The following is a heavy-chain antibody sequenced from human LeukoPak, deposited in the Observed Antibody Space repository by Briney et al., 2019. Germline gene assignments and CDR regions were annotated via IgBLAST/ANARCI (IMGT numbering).Heavy chain of an antibody. D-gene: IGHD3-3*01. J-gene: IGHJ6*02. CDR2: INAGNGNT. CDR3: ASGHYDFWSGPDHYYYGMDV. Sequence: GASVKVSCTASGYTFTSYAMHWVRQAPGQRLEWMGWINAGNGNTKYSQKFQGRVTITRDTSASTAYMELSSLRSEDTAVYYCASGHYDFWSGPDHYYYGMDVWGQGTTVTVSS. V-gene: IGHV1-3*01. CDR1: GYTFTSYA.